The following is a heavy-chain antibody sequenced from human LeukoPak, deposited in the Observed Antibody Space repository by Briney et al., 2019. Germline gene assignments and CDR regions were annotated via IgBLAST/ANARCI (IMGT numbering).Heavy chain of an antibody. CDR1: GFFFSDPY. CDR3: ARSRLGALDY. Sequence: GGSLRLSCAASGFFFSDPYMEWVRQAPGKGLEWVGRIKNKAKSYTTEYAASVKGRFTISRDDSKNSLYLQMDSLKTEDTAVYFCARSRLGALDYWGEGTLVTVSS. CDR2: IKNKAKSYTT. V-gene: IGHV3-72*01. D-gene: IGHD1-26*01. J-gene: IGHJ4*02.